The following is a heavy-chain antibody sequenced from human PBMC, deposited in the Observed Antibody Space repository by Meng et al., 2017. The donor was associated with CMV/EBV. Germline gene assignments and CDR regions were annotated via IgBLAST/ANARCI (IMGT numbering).Heavy chain of an antibody. CDR2: ISSSGSTI. Sequence: GEALKISCAAPGFTFSDYYMSWIRQAPGKGLEWVSYISSSGSTIYYPDSVKGRFTISRDNANHSLYLQMHSLRAEDTAVYYCARDVWVSYRFSFFYYYGMDVWGQGTTVTVSS. J-gene: IGHJ6*02. CDR3: ARDVWVSYRFSFFYYYGMDV. CDR1: GFTFSDYY. D-gene: IGHD3-16*02. V-gene: IGHV3-11*01.